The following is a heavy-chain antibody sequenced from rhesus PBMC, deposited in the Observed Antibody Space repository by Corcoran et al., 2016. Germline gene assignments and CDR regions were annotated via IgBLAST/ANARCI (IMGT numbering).Heavy chain of an antibody. D-gene: IGHD1-20*01. CDR1: GYSIISGYG. V-gene: IGHV4-127*01. Sequence: QVQLQESGPGLVQPSETLSLTCAVSGYSIISGYGWSWIRQPPGKWLDWIGYIGGSRGSTNYNPSLKSRVTRSKDTSKNQFSLKLSAVTAADTAVYYCARLPSYSWNNVGAFDYWGQGVLVTVSS. J-gene: IGHJ4*01. CDR2: IGGSRGST. CDR3: ARLPSYSWNNVGAFDY.